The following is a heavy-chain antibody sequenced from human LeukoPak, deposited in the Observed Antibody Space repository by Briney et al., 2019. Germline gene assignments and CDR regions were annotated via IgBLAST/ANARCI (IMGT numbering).Heavy chain of an antibody. Sequence: GGSLRLSCAASGFIFSDYGMHWVRQAPGKGLEWVAVIWSDATNQYYADSVRGRFAISRDDSTSMVYLRMNSLRAEDTAVYFCAKDIQRGFDYTNSLDYWGQGTLVTVSS. D-gene: IGHD4-11*01. CDR1: GFIFSDYG. CDR2: IWSDATNQ. CDR3: AKDIQRGFDYTNSLDY. J-gene: IGHJ4*02. V-gene: IGHV3-33*06.